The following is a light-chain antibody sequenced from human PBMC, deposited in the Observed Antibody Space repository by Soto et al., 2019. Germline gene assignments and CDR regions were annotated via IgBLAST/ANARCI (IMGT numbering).Light chain of an antibody. J-gene: IGKJ1*01. CDR1: QSVSSSY. CDR3: QQYGSSSWT. Sequence: EIVMTRSPATLSMYTGERATLSCRASQSVSSSYLAWYQQKPGQAPRLLIYGTSSRATAIPDRFSGSGSGTDFTLTISRLEPEDFAVYYCQQYGSSSWTFGQGTKVDIK. V-gene: IGKV3-20*01. CDR2: GTS.